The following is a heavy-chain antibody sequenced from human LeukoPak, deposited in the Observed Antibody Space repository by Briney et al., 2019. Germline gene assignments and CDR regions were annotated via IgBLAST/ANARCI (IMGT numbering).Heavy chain of an antibody. Sequence: GSLRLSCVASGFSFSRYWMSWVRQAPGKGLEWIGSIYYGGNTYYNPSLKSRVTISVDTSKNQFSLKLSSVTAADTAVYYCTRGSIAYYYMDVWGKGTTVTISS. CDR2: IYYGGNT. J-gene: IGHJ6*03. CDR3: TRGSIAYYYMDV. V-gene: IGHV4-39*07. CDR1: GFSFSRYW. D-gene: IGHD3-22*01.